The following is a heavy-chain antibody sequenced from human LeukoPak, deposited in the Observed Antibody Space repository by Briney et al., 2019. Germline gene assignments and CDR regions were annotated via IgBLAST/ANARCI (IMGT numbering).Heavy chain of an antibody. CDR2: IYYSGIT. D-gene: IGHD7-27*01. CDR3: AKTGDRTGYYYYYMDV. CDR1: GDSINSYY. Sequence: PSETLSLTCTVSGDSINSYYWSWIRQPPGKGLEWIGCIYYSGITKYNPSLKSRVTISVDTSRNRFSLKLSSVTAADTAPYYCAKTGDRTGYYYYYMDVWGKGTTVTVSS. V-gene: IGHV4-59*01. J-gene: IGHJ6*03.